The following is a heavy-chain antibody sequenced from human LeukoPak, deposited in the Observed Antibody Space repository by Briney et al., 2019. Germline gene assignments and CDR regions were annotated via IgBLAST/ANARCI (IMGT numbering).Heavy chain of an antibody. CDR2: TSPRGSTM. V-gene: IGHV3-11*04. D-gene: IGHD3-22*01. CDR1: GFSFGDYH. Sequence: GGSLRLSCAASGFSFGDYHMNWVRQAPGRGLEWISYTSPRGSTMNRADSVKGRITISRDNDKNLLYLQINSLRAEDTAVYYCARVPSYDSSGYYIGHIRFDPWGQGTLVTVSS. J-gene: IGHJ5*02. CDR3: ARVPSYDSSGYYIGHIRFDP.